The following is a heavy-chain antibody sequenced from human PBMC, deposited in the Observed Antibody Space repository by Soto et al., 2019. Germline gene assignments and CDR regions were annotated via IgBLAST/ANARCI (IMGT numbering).Heavy chain of an antibody. D-gene: IGHD6-6*01. J-gene: IGHJ4*02. Sequence: PGGSLRLSCAASGFTFSNAWMSWVRQAPGKGLEWVGRIKSKTDGGTTDYAAPVKGRFTISRDDSKNTLYLQMNSLKTEDTAVYYCTTDSHYSSSSSVVATSYFDYWGQGTLVTVSS. CDR2: IKSKTDGGTT. V-gene: IGHV3-15*01. CDR3: TTDSHYSSSSSVVATSYFDY. CDR1: GFTFSNAW.